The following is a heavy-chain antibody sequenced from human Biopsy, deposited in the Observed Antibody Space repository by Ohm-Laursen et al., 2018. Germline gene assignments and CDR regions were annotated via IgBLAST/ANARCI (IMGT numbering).Heavy chain of an antibody. J-gene: IGHJ4*02. Sequence: SLRLSCSASGFTFTHAWMSWVRQGPGKGLEWLGSIKSKSDGEATDYAAAVQGRFAISRDDSTNTFYLQMNSLKSGDTGVFYCTVDLGRGFHWGQGTLVTVSS. V-gene: IGHV3-15*01. CDR3: TVDLGRGFH. CDR1: GFTFTHAW. CDR2: IKSKSDGEAT. D-gene: IGHD5-12*01.